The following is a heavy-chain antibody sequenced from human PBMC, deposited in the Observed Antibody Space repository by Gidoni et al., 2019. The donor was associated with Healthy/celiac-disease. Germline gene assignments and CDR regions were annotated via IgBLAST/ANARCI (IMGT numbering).Heavy chain of an antibody. CDR2: ISSSSSYL. V-gene: IGHV3-21*01. D-gene: IGHD3-10*01. CDR3: ASVPMVRGPPDY. J-gene: IGHJ4*02. CDR1: GCTSSSYS. Sequence: EVQLVESGGGLVKPGGSRSLSCAASGCTSSSYSMNWVRQAQETGREWVSSISSSSSYLYYAHSVKGRVTISSDNAKNLLYLQMNGLGAEDTAVYYCASVPMVRGPPDYWGQGTLVTVSS.